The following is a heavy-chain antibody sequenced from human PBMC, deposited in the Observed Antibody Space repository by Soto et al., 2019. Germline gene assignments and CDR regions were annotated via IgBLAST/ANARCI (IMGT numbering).Heavy chain of an antibody. CDR1: GGSISSGGYY. Sequence: QVQLQESGPGLVKPSQTLSLTCTVSGGSISSGGYYWTWIRQHPGKGLEWIGYIYYSGSTYYKPSLSSRVTRALDTSKNHFSLTPSNVNAADTAVYYCARGVFPWVQGTLVTVSS. CDR3: ARGVFP. CDR2: IYYSGST. V-gene: IGHV4-31*03. J-gene: IGHJ5*02.